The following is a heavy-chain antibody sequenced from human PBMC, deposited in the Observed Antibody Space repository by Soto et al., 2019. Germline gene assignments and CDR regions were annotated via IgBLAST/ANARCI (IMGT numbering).Heavy chain of an antibody. Sequence: SETLSLTCTVSGGSISSTLYYWGWIRQPPGKGLEWIGTIYYTGSTYYNPSLKSRVTISVDTSKNQFSLKLSSVTAADTAGYYCTSYISSAANNWGLGTLVTVSS. D-gene: IGHD6-13*01. CDR3: TSYISSAANN. V-gene: IGHV4-39*01. CDR1: GGSISSTLYY. CDR2: IYYTGST. J-gene: IGHJ4*02.